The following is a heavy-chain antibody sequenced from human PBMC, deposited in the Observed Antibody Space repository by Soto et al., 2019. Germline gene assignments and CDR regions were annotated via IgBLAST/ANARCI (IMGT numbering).Heavy chain of an antibody. CDR3: ARDRNYCSSTSCYVLFDY. CDR1: GGSISSSNW. V-gene: IGHV4-4*02. CDR2: IYHSGST. D-gene: IGHD2-2*01. Sequence: QVQLQESGPGLVKPSGTLSLTCAVSGGSISSSNWWSWVRQPPGKGLEWIGEIYHSGSTNYNPSLKRRSNISVDKSKNQFSLKLSSVTAADTAVYYCARDRNYCSSTSCYVLFDYWGQGTLVTVSS. J-gene: IGHJ4*02.